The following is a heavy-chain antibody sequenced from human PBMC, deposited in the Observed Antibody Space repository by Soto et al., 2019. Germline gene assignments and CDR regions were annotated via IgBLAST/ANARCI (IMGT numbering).Heavy chain of an antibody. V-gene: IGHV3-21*01. Sequence: KPGGSLRLSCAASGFTFSSYSMNWVRQAPGKGLEWVSSISSSSSYIYYADSVKGRFTISRDNAKNSLYLQMNSLRAEDTAVYYCARDGGWLQPPYYYYGMDVWGQGTTVTVSS. CDR3: ARDGGWLQPPYYYYGMDV. CDR2: ISSSSSYI. CDR1: GFTFSSYS. D-gene: IGHD5-12*01. J-gene: IGHJ6*02.